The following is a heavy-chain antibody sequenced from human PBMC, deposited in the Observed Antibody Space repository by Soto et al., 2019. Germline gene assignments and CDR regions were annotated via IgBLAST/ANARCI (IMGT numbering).Heavy chain of an antibody. CDR3: ARLVYDTRLNYMYFDF. V-gene: IGHV4-4*01. J-gene: IGHJ4*02. Sequence: XETLSLPCSVAGVSSSSGNWWTWVRQSPQRGLEYIGEIFHDGTANYYPSFERRVAISVDTSKNQFSLKLTSVTAADTAIYFCARLVYDTRLNYMYFDFWGQGTLVTVSS. D-gene: IGHD3-22*01. CDR1: GVSSSSGNW. CDR2: IFHDGTA.